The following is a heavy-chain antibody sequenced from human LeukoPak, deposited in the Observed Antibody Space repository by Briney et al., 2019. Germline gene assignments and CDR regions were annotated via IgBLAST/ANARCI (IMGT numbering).Heavy chain of an antibody. Sequence: GGSLRLSCAASGFTFSSYSMNWVRQAPGKGLEWVSAISGSGGSTYYADSVKGRFTISRDNSKNTLYLQMNGLRAEDTAVYYCAKDPGYYYDSSGYYHFDYWGQGTLVTVSS. CDR3: AKDPGYYYDSSGYYHFDY. J-gene: IGHJ4*02. V-gene: IGHV3-23*01. D-gene: IGHD3-22*01. CDR2: ISGSGGST. CDR1: GFTFSSYS.